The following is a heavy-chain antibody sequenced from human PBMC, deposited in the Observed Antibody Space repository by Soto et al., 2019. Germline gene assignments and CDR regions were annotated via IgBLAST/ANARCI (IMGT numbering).Heavy chain of an antibody. CDR1: GFSFSDYY. V-gene: IGHV3-11*06. D-gene: IGHD6-6*01. CDR2: TSGTGSYR. Sequence: GGSLRLSCVASGFSFSDYYINWIRQAPAKGLEWVSYTSGTGSYRNYADFVKGRFTISRDNAKRSVSLQMNSLPAEDTAVYYCARKLYSSSHFDFWGQGPLVTVSS. J-gene: IGHJ4*02. CDR3: ARKLYSSSHFDF.